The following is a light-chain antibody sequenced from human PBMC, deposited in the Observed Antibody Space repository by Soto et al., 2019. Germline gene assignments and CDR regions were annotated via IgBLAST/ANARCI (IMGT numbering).Light chain of an antibody. CDR1: SSNIGRNY. CDR2: RDN. CDR3: QSYDSSLSGYV. Sequence: QSVLTQPPSASGTPGQRVTISCSGSSSNIGRNYVYWYQHLSGAAPKLLIYRDNRRPSGVPDRFSGSKSGTSASLAIAGLQAEDEGDYYCQSYDSSLSGYVFGTGTKLTVL. J-gene: IGLJ1*01. V-gene: IGLV1-47*01.